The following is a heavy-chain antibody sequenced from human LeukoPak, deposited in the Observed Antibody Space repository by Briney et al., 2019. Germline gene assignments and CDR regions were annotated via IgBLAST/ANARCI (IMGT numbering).Heavy chain of an antibody. CDR2: FDPEDGET. D-gene: IGHD2-2*01. V-gene: IGHV1-24*01. CDR1: GYNPIALS. J-gene: IGHJ4*02. Sequence: GASVKVSCKVSGYNPIALSIHWVRQAPGKGLEWMGGFDPEDGETIYAQKFQGRFTMTEDTSTDTAYMELSSLTSEDTAVYYCASGFAYQYFDSWGQGTLVTVSS. CDR3: ASGFAYQYFDS.